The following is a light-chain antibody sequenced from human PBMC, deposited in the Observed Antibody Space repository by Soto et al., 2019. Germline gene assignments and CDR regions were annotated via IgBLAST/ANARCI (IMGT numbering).Light chain of an antibody. Sequence: EIVLTQSPATLSLSPGERATLSCRASQSISNSLAWYQEKPVQAPRLLIYDSSNRATGIPPRFSGSGSGTDFTLTISSLDPEDFAVYYCQQRNSWPPPTFGGGTRVEI. J-gene: IGKJ4*01. CDR3: QQRNSWPPPT. V-gene: IGKV3-11*01. CDR2: DSS. CDR1: QSISNS.